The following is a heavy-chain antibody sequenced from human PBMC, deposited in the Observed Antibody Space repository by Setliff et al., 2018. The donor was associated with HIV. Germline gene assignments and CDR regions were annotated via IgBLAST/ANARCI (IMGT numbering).Heavy chain of an antibody. Sequence: SETLSLTCTVSGASITSSYWTWIRQPPGKGLEWIGYIYTSGSTNYNPSLKSRVTISVDTSENQFSLKLTSVTAADTAMYFCARDATSEGYMDVWGKGTTVTVSS. CDR1: GASITSSY. CDR3: ARDATSEGYMDV. J-gene: IGHJ6*03. CDR2: IYTSGST. V-gene: IGHV4-4*08.